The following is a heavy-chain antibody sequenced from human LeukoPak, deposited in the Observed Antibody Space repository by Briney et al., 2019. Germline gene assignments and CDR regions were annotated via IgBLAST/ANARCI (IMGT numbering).Heavy chain of an antibody. V-gene: IGHV3-48*03. CDR1: GFTFSSYE. CDR2: ISSSGSTI. J-gene: IGHJ5*02. CDR3: ARENDILTGYPNNWFDP. Sequence: GGSLRLSCAASGFTFSSYEMNWVRQAPGKGLEWVSYISSSGSTIYYADSVKGRFTNSTDNAKNSPYLQMNSLRAEDTAVYYCARENDILTGYPNNWFDPWGQGTQVIVSS. D-gene: IGHD3-9*01.